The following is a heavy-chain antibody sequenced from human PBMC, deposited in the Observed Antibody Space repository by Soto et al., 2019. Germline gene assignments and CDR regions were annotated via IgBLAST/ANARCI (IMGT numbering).Heavy chain of an antibody. V-gene: IGHV3-30*03. D-gene: IGHD3-22*01. CDR1: GFTFSSYG. Sequence: GGSLRLSCAASGFTFSSYGMHWVRQAPGKGLEWVAVISYDGSNKYYADSVKGRFTISRDNSKNTLYLQMNSLRAEDTAVYYCASLYYDSSGYDTYYGMDVWGQGTTVTVSS. CDR3: ASLYYDSSGYDTYYGMDV. CDR2: ISYDGSNK. J-gene: IGHJ6*02.